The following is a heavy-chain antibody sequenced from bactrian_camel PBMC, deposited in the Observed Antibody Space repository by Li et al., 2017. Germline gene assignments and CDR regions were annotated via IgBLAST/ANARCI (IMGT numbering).Heavy chain of an antibody. Sequence: VQLVESGGGSVQAGGSLRLSCIVSGDTNNKHCVGWFRQAPGKEREGIAASDTDGTTCYADSLKGRFSISKDSAKSTVTLQMNNLTPEDTAMYYCSAERFRPSDCGSALLDVNFGYWGEGTQVTVS. CDR3: SAERFRPSDCGSALLDVNFGY. J-gene: IGHJ6*01. D-gene: IGHD3*01. V-gene: IGHV3S53*01. CDR2: SDTDGTT. CDR1: GDTNNKHC.